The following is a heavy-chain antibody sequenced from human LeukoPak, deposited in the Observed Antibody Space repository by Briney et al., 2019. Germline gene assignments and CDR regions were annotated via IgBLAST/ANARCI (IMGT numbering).Heavy chain of an antibody. CDR3: ARKVGGDYYFDY. V-gene: IGHV1-18*01. CDR1: GYTFTRYG. J-gene: IGHJ4*02. CDR2: ISVYNGNT. D-gene: IGHD2-21*02. Sequence: VKVSCKASGYTFTRYGISWVRQAPGQGLEWMGWISVYNGNTNHAQKLQGRATMTTDTSTSTAYMELRSLRSDDTAVYYCARKVGGDYYFDYWGQGTLVTVSS.